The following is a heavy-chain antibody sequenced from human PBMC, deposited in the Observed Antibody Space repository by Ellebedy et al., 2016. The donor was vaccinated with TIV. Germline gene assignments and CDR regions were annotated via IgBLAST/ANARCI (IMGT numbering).Heavy chain of an antibody. CDR1: GYPFTSYG. D-gene: IGHD3-10*01. CDR2: ISAYNGNT. Sequence: AASVKVSCNASGYPFTSYGISCVRQPPGQGLEWMGWISAYNGNTNYAQKLQGRVTMTTDTTTSTAYMELRSLRSDDTAVYYCARGDLYGSGSIGTADYWGQGTLVSVSS. V-gene: IGHV1-18*04. J-gene: IGHJ4*02. CDR3: ARGDLYGSGSIGTADY.